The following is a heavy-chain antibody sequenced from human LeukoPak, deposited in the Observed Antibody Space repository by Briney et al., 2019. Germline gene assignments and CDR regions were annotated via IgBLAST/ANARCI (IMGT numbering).Heavy chain of an antibody. Sequence: GGSLRLSCAASGNYWMHWVRQAPGKGLVWVSHINSDGSWTSYADSVKGRFTISKDNAKNTVYLQMNSLRAEDTAVYYCARGLLDTAMADRLYYYGMDVWGQGTTVTVSS. CDR2: INSDGSWT. V-gene: IGHV3-74*01. CDR3: ARGLLDTAMADRLYYYGMDV. J-gene: IGHJ6*02. D-gene: IGHD5-18*01. CDR1: GNYW.